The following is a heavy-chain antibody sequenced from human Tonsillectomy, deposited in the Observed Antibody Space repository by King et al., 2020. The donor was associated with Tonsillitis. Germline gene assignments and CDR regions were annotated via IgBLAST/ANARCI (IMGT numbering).Heavy chain of an antibody. CDR1: GLTFSRYS. CDR2: ISSSSRII. Sequence: VQLVESGGGLVQPGGSLRLSCADSGLTFSRYSMNWVRPAPGKGLEWVSYISSSSRIILYSDSVKGRFTISRDKAKNSIYLQMNSLRAEDTAVYYCAREKWEQDRGDYYYYGMDVWGQGTTVTVSS. D-gene: IGHD1-26*01. V-gene: IGHV3-48*01. CDR3: AREKWEQDRGDYYYYGMDV. J-gene: IGHJ6*02.